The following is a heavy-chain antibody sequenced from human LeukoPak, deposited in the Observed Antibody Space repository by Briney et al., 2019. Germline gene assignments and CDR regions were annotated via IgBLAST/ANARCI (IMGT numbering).Heavy chain of an antibody. J-gene: IGHJ4*02. D-gene: IGHD4-17*01. CDR1: GFTFSSFA. V-gene: IGHV3-21*04. CDR2: ISGSGSTI. Sequence: GGSLRLSCAASGFTFSSFAMSWVRQAPGKGLEWVSSISGSGSTIYYADSVKGRFTISRDNAKNSLYLQMNSLRAEDTAVYYCARDPFFYGDSTLGYWGQGTLVTVSS. CDR3: ARDPFFYGDSTLGY.